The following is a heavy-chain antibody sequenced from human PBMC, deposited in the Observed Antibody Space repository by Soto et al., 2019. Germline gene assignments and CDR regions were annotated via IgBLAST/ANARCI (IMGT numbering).Heavy chain of an antibody. D-gene: IGHD1-7*01. Sequence: QVQLQESGPGLVKPSETLSLTCTVSGGSVSSGSYYWSWIRQPPGKGLEWIGYIYYSWSTNYNPPLKSRVTITVDTSKNQRSLKLSTVNAAETAVYYCARGGRNWNYAGYYYGMDVWGQGTTVTFSS. CDR1: GGSVSSGSYY. CDR3: ARGGRNWNYAGYYYGMDV. V-gene: IGHV4-61*01. CDR2: IYYSWST. J-gene: IGHJ6*02.